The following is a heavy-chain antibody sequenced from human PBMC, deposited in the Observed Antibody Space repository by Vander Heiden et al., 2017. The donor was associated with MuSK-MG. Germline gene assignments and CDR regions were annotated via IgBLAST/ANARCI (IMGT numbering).Heavy chain of an antibody. J-gene: IGHJ3*02. D-gene: IGHD3-3*01. CDR3: ARDADFWSGYYSVGYAFDI. CDR1: GFTFSSYG. V-gene: IGHV3-33*01. Sequence: QVQLVESGGGVVQPGRSLRLSCAASGFTFSSYGMHWVRQAPGKGLEWVAVIWYDGSNKYYADSVKGRFTISRDNSKNTLYLQMNSLRAEDTAVYYCARDADFWSGYYSVGYAFDIWGQGTMVTVSS. CDR2: IWYDGSNK.